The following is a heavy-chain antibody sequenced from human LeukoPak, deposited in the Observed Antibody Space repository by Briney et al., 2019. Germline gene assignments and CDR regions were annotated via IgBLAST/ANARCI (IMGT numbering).Heavy chain of an antibody. D-gene: IGHD6-19*01. J-gene: IGHJ5*02. Sequence: PGGSLRLSCAASGFTFSSYAMSWVRQAPGKGLEWVSAISGSGGSTYYADSVKGRFTISRDNSKNTLYLQMNSLRAEDTAVYYCAKDVRQSLRESIAVAGTWGQGTLVTVSS. CDR3: AKDVRQSLRESIAVAGT. CDR2: ISGSGGST. V-gene: IGHV3-23*01. CDR1: GFTFSSYA.